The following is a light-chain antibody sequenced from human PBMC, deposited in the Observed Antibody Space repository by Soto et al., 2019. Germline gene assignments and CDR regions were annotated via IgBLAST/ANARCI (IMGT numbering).Light chain of an antibody. CDR3: SSYTSSRPVV. CDR1: SSDVVGYNY. CDR2: DVS. J-gene: IGLJ2*01. Sequence: QSVLTQPASVSGSPGQSITISCTGTSSDVVGYNYVSWYQQHPGKAPKLMIYDVSNRPSGVSNRFSGSKSGNTASLTISGLQAEDEADYYCSSYTSSRPVVFGGGTKLTVL. V-gene: IGLV2-14*01.